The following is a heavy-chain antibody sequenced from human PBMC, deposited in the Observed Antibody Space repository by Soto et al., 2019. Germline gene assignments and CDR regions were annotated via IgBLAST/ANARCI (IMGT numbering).Heavy chain of an antibody. V-gene: IGHV1-69*13. CDR2: IIPIFGTA. CDR3: ARPQLERTYYYYYGMDV. J-gene: IGHJ6*02. D-gene: IGHD1-1*01. CDR1: GGTFSSYA. Sequence: GASVKVSCKASGGTFSSYAISWVRQAPGQGLEWMGGIIPIFGTANYAQKFQGRVTITADESTSTAYMELSSLRSEDTAVYYCARPQLERTYYYYYGMDVWGQGTTVTVSS.